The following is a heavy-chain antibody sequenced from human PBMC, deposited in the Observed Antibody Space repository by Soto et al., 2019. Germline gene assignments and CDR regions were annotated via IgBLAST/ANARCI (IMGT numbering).Heavy chain of an antibody. CDR2: IRGSGDIT. Sequence: SLRLSCAASGFTFSNYVITWVRQAPGKGLEWVSTIRGSGDITSYADSVKGRFTISRDNSKNTLYLQMNSLRADDTALYYCARSLPAAGTDYWGQGTPVTVSS. J-gene: IGHJ4*02. V-gene: IGHV3-23*01. CDR3: ARSLPAAGTDY. CDR1: GFTFSNYV. D-gene: IGHD6-13*01.